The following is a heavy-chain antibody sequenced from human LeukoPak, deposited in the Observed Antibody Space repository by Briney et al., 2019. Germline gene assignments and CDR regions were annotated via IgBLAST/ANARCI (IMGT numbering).Heavy chain of an antibody. CDR3: ARDRAAGRGLYYYYYYMDV. V-gene: IGHV3-48*03. CDR2: ISSSGSTI. D-gene: IGHD6-13*01. J-gene: IGHJ6*03. Sequence: GGSLRLSCAASGFTFSSYEMSWVRQAPGKGLEWVSYISSSGSTIYYADSVKGRFTISRDNAKNSLYLQMNSLRAEDTAVYYCARDRAAGRGLYYYYYYMDVWGKGTTVTVSS. CDR1: GFTFSSYE.